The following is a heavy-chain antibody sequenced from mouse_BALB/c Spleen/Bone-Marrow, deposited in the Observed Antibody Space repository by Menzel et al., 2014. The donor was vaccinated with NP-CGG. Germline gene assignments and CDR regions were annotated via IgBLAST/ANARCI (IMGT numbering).Heavy chain of an antibody. V-gene: IGHV5-6*02. CDR3: ARRRDYDYFDY. Sequence: DVMLVESGGELVKPGGSLKLSCAASGFTFSNYGMSWVRQIPDKRLERVATISSGGTYTFYPDSVKGRLTISRANTKNTLTLQMTSLKSEDTAMYYCARRRDYDYFDYWGQGTTLTVSS. CDR1: GFTFSNYG. CDR2: ISSGGTYT. D-gene: IGHD2-4*01. J-gene: IGHJ2*01.